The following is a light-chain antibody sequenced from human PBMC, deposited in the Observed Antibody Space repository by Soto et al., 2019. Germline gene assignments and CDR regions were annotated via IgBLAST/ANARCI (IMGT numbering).Light chain of an antibody. Sequence: ETVLTQSPGTLSLSPGERATLPCRASQTIKSTYLAWYQQKPGQAPRLLIYGASNRATGIPDRFSGSGSGTDFTLTISRLEPEDFAVYYCHHYGTSPPNAFGQGTTLEIK. CDR3: HHYGTSPPNA. CDR1: QTIKSTY. J-gene: IGKJ2*01. CDR2: GAS. V-gene: IGKV3-20*01.